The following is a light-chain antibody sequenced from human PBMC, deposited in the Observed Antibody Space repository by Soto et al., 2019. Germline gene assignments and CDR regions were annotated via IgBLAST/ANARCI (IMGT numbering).Light chain of an antibody. Sequence: QSVLTQPPSASGTPGQRVTISCSGSSSNIGSYTVSWYQQLPGAAPKLLIYSINQRPSGVPDRFSGSKSGTSASLGISGLQSEDEADYYCAAWDDSLNGVLFGGGTKVTVL. V-gene: IGLV1-44*01. CDR1: SSNIGSYT. CDR3: AAWDDSLNGVL. CDR2: SIN. J-gene: IGLJ2*01.